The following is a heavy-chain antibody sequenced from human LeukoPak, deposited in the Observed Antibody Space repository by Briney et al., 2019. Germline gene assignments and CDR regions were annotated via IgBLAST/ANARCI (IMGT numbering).Heavy chain of an antibody. CDR1: GGSISGYY. CDR2: IYYSGNT. J-gene: IGHJ4*02. V-gene: IGHV4-59*01. CDR3: ARVRYSYGLLFDY. Sequence: SETLSLTCTVSGGSISGYYWSWIRRPPGKGLEWVGYIYYSGNTNYNPSLKSRVTISVDTSKNQFSLKLSSVTAADTAVYYCARVRYSYGLLFDYWGQGTLVTVSS. D-gene: IGHD5-18*01.